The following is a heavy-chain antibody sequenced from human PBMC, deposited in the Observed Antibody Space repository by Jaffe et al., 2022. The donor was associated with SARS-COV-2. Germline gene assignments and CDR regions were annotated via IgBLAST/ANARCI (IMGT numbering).Heavy chain of an antibody. J-gene: IGHJ3*02. D-gene: IGHD1-26*01. V-gene: IGHV4-39*01. CDR2: VYYSGNT. CDR3: ARLPLVGSIYTFDI. Sequence: QLQLQESGPGLVKPSETLSLTCTVSGGSISNNIYSWGWIRQPPGKGLEWIGSVYYSGNTYYNPSLKSRVSISGDTSKNQFSLKLSSVTAADTSVYYCARLPLVGSIYTFDIWGQGTMVTVSS. CDR1: GGSISNNIYS.